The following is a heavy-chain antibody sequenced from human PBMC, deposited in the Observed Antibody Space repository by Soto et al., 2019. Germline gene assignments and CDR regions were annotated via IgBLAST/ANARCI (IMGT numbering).Heavy chain of an antibody. CDR1: GGSISSYY. Sequence: SETLSLTCTVSGGSISSYYWSWIRQPPGKGLEWIGYIYYSGSTNYNPSLKSRVTISVDTSKNQFSLKLSSVTAADTAVYYCARHAGYSGYDKDYFDYWGQGTLVTVSS. D-gene: IGHD5-12*01. CDR3: ARHAGYSGYDKDYFDY. J-gene: IGHJ4*02. CDR2: IYYSGST. V-gene: IGHV4-59*08.